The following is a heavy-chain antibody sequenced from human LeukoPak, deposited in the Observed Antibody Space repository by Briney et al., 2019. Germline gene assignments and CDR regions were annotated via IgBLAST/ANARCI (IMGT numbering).Heavy chain of an antibody. V-gene: IGHV3-23*01. Sequence: GGAPRLSCGTPGVTFSSYAMSWVRQAPGEGGEWVSAISGSGGSTYYADSVKGRFTISRDNSKNTLYLQMNSLRAEDTAVYYCGCSSGWYEGDYWGQGTLVTVSS. J-gene: IGHJ4*02. CDR3: GCSSGWYEGDY. CDR1: GVTFSSYA. D-gene: IGHD6-19*01. CDR2: ISGSGGST.